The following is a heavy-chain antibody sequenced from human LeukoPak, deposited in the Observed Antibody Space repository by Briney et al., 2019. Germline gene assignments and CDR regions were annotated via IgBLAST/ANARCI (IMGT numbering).Heavy chain of an antibody. V-gene: IGHV3-21*01. J-gene: IGHJ6*03. Sequence: GGSLRLSCAASGFTFSTYIMNWVRQTPGKGLDWVSSIGTSTSYIYYADSVKGRFTISRDNAKNSLYLQMDSLGPEDTAVYYCARDPYSGNYGTYYYYYMDVWGKGTTVTISS. CDR3: ARDPYSGNYGTYYYYYMDV. CDR1: GFTFSTYI. CDR2: IGTSTSYI. D-gene: IGHD1-26*01.